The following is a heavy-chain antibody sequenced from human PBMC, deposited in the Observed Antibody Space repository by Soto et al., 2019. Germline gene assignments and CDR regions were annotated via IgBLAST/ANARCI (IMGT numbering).Heavy chain of an antibody. V-gene: IGHV4-39*07. CDR3: ARSMFYSDGSNYSPFDY. D-gene: IGHD3-22*01. J-gene: IGHJ4*02. Sequence: SETLSLTCTVSAGSISSSNYYGGWIRQPPGKGLEWIGSIFYSGSTYYNPSLKSRVTISVDASKDQFSLKLYSVTAADTAVYYCARSMFYSDGSNYSPFDYWGQGTLVTVSS. CDR1: AGSISSSNYY. CDR2: IFYSGST.